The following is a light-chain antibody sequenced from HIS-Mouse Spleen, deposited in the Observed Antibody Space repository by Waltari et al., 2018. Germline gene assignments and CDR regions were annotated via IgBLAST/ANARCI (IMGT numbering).Light chain of an antibody. CDR2: EVS. Sequence: QSALTQPASVSGSPGQSITISCPGTSSDVGGSNFFSCYQHPPGKAPKPMIYEVSNRPSGVSNRFSGSKSGNTASLTISGLQAEDEADYYCSSYTSSSILYVFGTGTKVTVL. CDR1: SSDVGGSNF. J-gene: IGLJ1*01. CDR3: SSYTSSSILYV. V-gene: IGLV2-14*01.